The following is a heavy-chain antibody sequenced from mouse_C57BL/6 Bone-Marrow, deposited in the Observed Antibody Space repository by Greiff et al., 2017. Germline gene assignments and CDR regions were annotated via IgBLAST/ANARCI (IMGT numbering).Heavy chain of an antibody. CDR3: ARSGTYGSRYFDV. D-gene: IGHD1-1*01. V-gene: IGHV1-75*01. CDR1: GYTFTDYY. J-gene: IGHJ1*03. Sequence: VKLVESGPELVKPGASVKISCKASGYTFTDYYINWVKQRPGQGLEWIGWIFPGSGSTYYNEKFKGKATLTVDKSSSTAYMLLSSLTSEDSAVYFCARSGTYGSRYFDVWGTGTTVTVSS. CDR2: IFPGSGST.